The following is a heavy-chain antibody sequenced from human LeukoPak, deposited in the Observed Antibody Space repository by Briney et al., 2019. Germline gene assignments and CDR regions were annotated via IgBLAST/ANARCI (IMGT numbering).Heavy chain of an antibody. CDR2: IIPIFGTA. CDR3: ASACYDSSGYYLEIDY. V-gene: IGHV1-69*13. Sequence: ASVKVSCKASGGTFSSYAISWVRQAPGQGLEWVGGIIPIFGTANYAQKFQGRVTITADESTSTAYMELSSLRSEDTAVYYCASACYDSSGYYLEIDYWGQGTLVTVSS. J-gene: IGHJ4*02. D-gene: IGHD3-22*01. CDR1: GGTFSSYA.